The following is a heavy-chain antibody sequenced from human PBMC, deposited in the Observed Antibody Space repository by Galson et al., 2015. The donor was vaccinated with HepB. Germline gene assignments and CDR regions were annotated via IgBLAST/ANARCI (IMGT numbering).Heavy chain of an antibody. V-gene: IGHV1-69*13. CDR1: GGTFSSYA. D-gene: IGHD5-12*01. CDR3: ARDIYSGYDAFDI. J-gene: IGHJ3*02. CDR2: IIPIFGTA. Sequence: SVKVSCKASGGTFSSYAISWVRQAPGQGLEWMGGIIPIFGTANYAQKFQGRVTITADESTSTAYMELSSLRSEDTAVYYYARDIYSGYDAFDIWGQGTMVTVSS.